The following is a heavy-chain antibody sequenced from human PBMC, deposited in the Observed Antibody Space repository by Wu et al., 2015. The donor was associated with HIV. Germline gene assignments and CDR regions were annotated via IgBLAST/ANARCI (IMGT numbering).Heavy chain of an antibody. Sequence: QVQLVQSGAEVKKPGASVKVSCKASGYTFTSYDINWVRQATGQGLEWMGWMNPNSGNTGYAQKFQGRVTMTRNTSISTAYMELSSLRSEDTAVYYCVLWNTMVRGVFYYFDYWGQGTLVTVSS. CDR3: VLWNTMVRGVFYYFDY. J-gene: IGHJ4*02. D-gene: IGHD3-10*01. V-gene: IGHV1-8*01. CDR2: MNPNSGNT. CDR1: GYTFTSYD.